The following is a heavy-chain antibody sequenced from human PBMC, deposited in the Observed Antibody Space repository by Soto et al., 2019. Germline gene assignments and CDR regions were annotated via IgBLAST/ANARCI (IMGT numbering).Heavy chain of an antibody. Sequence: PGGSLRLSCAASGFTFSNYYMNWVRQAPGKGLEWVSCISVTGSTIYYADSVRGRFTVSRDNAKNSLYLHMNSLRAEDTAVYYCASDRFCSGGTCSRYYYYYYGMDVWGQGTTVTVSS. V-gene: IGHV3-11*01. J-gene: IGHJ6*02. CDR2: ISVTGSTI. CDR3: ASDRFCSGGTCSRYYYYYYGMDV. D-gene: IGHD2-15*01. CDR1: GFTFSNYY.